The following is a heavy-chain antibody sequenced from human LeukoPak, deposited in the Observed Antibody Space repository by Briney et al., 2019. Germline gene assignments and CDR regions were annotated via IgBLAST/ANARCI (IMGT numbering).Heavy chain of an antibody. J-gene: IGHJ4*02. CDR1: GFTFSSYS. Sequence: GGSVRLSCAASGFTFSSYSMIWLRQAPGKGREWVSYISSSSSYRYYAASVQGRFTISRDNAKNSLYLQMNSLRAEDTAVYYCASGCSSTSCYRGRDYWGQGTLVTVSS. CDR3: ASGCSSTSCYRGRDY. V-gene: IGHV3-21*01. D-gene: IGHD2-2*01. CDR2: ISSSSSYR.